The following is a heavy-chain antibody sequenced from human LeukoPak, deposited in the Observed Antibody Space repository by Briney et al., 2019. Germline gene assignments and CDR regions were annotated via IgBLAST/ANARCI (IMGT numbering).Heavy chain of an antibody. D-gene: IGHD3-16*02. V-gene: IGHV1-18*04. CDR1: GYTFTSYG. CDR3: ARLRLGELSPTPDYYYYGMDV. J-gene: IGHJ6*04. Sequence: GASVKVSCKASGYTFTSYGISWVRRAPGQGLEWMGWISAYNGNTNYAQKLQGRVTMTTDTSTSTAYMELRSLRSDDTAVYYCARLRLGELSPTPDYYYYGMDVWGKGTTVTVSS. CDR2: ISAYNGNT.